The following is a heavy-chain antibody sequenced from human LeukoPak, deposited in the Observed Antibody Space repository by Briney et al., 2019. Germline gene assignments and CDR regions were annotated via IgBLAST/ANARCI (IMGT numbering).Heavy chain of an antibody. J-gene: IGHJ4*02. CDR1: GFTLSSYS. Sequence: PGGSLRLSCTASGFTLSSYSMNWVRPAPGKGLEWVSHISSANIFYSDSVQGRFTISRDNAKNSLYLQMNSLRDDDTAVYYCARDAFNGRPYLVYYFDYWGQGNLVTVSS. CDR2: ISSANI. D-gene: IGHD2-8*01. V-gene: IGHV3-48*02. CDR3: ARDAFNGRPYLVYYFDY.